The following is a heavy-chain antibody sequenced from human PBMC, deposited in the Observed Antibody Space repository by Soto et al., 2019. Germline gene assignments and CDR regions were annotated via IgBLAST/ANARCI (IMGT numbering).Heavy chain of an antibody. Sequence: PGGSLRLSCAASGFTFSSYAMHWVRQAPGKGLEWVAVISYDGSNKYYADSVKGRFTISRDNSKNTLYLQMNSLRAEDTAVYYCAKEPYYYGSGSIPIPTDYWGQGTLVTVSS. D-gene: IGHD3-10*01. CDR2: ISYDGSNK. J-gene: IGHJ4*02. V-gene: IGHV3-30-3*01. CDR1: GFTFSSYA. CDR3: AKEPYYYGSGSIPIPTDY.